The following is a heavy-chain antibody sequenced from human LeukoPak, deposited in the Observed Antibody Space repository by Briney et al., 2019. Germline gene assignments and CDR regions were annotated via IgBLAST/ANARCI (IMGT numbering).Heavy chain of an antibody. D-gene: IGHD6-13*01. CDR3: ARGGIAAAGVDY. CDR2: MNPNSGNT. V-gene: IGHV1-8*01. CDR1: GYTFTSYD. Sequence: GASVKVSCKASGYTFTSYDINWVRQATGQGLEWMGWMNPNSGNTGYAEKFQGRVTMTRDTSMSTVYMELSSLTSEATAVYYCARGGIAAAGVDYWGQGTLVTVSS. J-gene: IGHJ4*02.